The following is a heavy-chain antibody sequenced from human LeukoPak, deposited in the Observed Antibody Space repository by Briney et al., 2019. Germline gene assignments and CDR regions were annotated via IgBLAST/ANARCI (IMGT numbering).Heavy chain of an antibody. CDR3: GRAGCSSDY. Sequence: PSETLSLTCGVSGGSISNANGWSCVRQPPGKGLEWIGEIYHSGSTNYNPSLKSRVTISVDKSKNQFSLKLSSVTAADTAIYYCGRAGCSSDYWSQGTLVTVSS. CDR1: GGSISNANG. J-gene: IGHJ4*02. V-gene: IGHV4-4*02. CDR2: IYHSGST. D-gene: IGHD2-15*01.